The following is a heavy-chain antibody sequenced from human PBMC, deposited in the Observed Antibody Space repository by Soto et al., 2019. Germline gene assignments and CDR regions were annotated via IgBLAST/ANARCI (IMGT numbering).Heavy chain of an antibody. CDR3: AKPITYYYGSGSYYKEGYYFDY. Sequence: GGSLRLSCAASGFTFSSYAMSWVRQATGKGLEWVSAISGSGGSTYYADPVKGRFTISRDNSKNTLYLQMNSLRAEDTAVYYCAKPITYYYGSGSYYKEGYYFDYWGQGTLVTVSS. CDR1: GFTFSSYA. D-gene: IGHD3-10*01. CDR2: ISGSGGST. J-gene: IGHJ4*02. V-gene: IGHV3-23*01.